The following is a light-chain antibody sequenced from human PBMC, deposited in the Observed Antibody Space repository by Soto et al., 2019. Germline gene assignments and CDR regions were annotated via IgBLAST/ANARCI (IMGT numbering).Light chain of an antibody. CDR2: AAS. CDR1: QSISSSY. Sequence: EIVLTQSPGTLSLSPGERATLSCRASQSISSSYLAWYQQKPGQAPRLLIYAASSRATGITDRFSGSGSGTDVTLTISRLEPEDFAVYYCQQYGSSSYTVGQGTQLEIK. CDR3: QQYGSSSYT. V-gene: IGKV3-20*01. J-gene: IGKJ2*01.